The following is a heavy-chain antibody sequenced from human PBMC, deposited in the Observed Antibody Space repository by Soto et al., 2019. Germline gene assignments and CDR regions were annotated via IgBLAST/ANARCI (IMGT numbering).Heavy chain of an antibody. CDR2: INPKSGGT. CDR1: GYTFSGNY. V-gene: IGHV1-2*02. D-gene: IGHD6-25*01. Sequence: QAQLVQSGAEVKKPGASVKVSCMASGYTFSGNYLHWVRQAPGQGLEWMGWINPKSGGTGYAKKFQGRVTMTTDTSTSTAYMERSSLRSADTAVYYCASGIAALRLSWFGPWGQGTLVTVSS. CDR3: ASGIAALRLSWFGP. J-gene: IGHJ5*02.